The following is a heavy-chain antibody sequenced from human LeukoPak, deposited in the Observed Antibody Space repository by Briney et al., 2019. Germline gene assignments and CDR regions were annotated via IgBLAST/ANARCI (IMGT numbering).Heavy chain of an antibody. Sequence: PSETLSLTCTVSGYSISSGYYWGWIRQPPGKGLEWIGSIYHSGSTYYNPSLKSRVTISVDTSKNQFSLKLSSVTAADTAVYYCARGHRYCSGGSCSFDLWGRGTLVTVSS. V-gene: IGHV4-38-2*02. CDR1: GYSISSGYY. CDR2: IYHSGST. J-gene: IGHJ2*01. D-gene: IGHD2-15*01. CDR3: ARGHRYCSGGSCSFDL.